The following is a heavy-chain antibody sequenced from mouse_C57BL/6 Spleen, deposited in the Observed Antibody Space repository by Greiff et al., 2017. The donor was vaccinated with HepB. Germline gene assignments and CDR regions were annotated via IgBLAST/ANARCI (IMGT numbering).Heavy chain of an antibody. CDR2: IRNKANGYTT. D-gene: IGHD4-1*01. V-gene: IGHV7-3*01. CDR3: ARWGLGLDY. J-gene: IGHJ2*01. Sequence: EVQLVESGGGLVQPGGSLSLSCAASGFTFTDYYMSWVRQPPGKALEWLGFIRNKANGYTTEYSASVKGRFTISRDNSQSILYLQMNALRAEDSATYYCARWGLGLDYWGQGTTLTVSS. CDR1: GFTFTDYY.